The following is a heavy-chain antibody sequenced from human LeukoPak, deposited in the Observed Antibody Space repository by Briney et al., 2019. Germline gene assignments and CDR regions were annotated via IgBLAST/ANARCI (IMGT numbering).Heavy chain of an antibody. Sequence: GGSLRLSCAASGFTFSNYWMHWVRHTPGKGLVWVSRINTDGSTTTYADPVKGRFTISRDNAKNTLYLQMNSLRAEDTAVYYCARGRNGPFDYWGQGTLVTVSS. D-gene: IGHD4-11*01. CDR2: INTDGSTT. CDR1: GFTFSNYW. V-gene: IGHV3-74*01. J-gene: IGHJ4*02. CDR3: ARGRNGPFDY.